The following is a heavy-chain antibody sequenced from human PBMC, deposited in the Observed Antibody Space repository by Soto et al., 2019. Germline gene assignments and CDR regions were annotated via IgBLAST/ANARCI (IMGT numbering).Heavy chain of an antibody. CDR1: GGSISSYY. CDR3: ARRRGGMDV. CDR2: IYYSGST. D-gene: IGHD3-10*01. Sequence: VQLQESGPGLVKPSETLSLTCTVSGGSISSYYWSWIRQPPGKGLEWIGYIYYSGSTNYNPSLKSRVTISVDTSKNQFSLKLSSVTAADTAVYYCARRRGGMDVWGQGTTVTVSS. J-gene: IGHJ6*02. V-gene: IGHV4-59*08.